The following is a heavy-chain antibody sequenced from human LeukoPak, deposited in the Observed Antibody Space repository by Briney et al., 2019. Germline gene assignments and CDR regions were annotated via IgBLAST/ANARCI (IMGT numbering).Heavy chain of an antibody. CDR3: ARVAVATTYFDY. Sequence: SETLSLTCSVSGGSISPYFWSWIRQPAGKGLEWIGRIYSTGRSTYNSSLESRVTMSVDKSKNQLSLNLTSVTAAGTAVYYCARVAVATTYFDYWGQGTLVTVSS. D-gene: IGHD5-12*01. V-gene: IGHV4-4*07. CDR1: GGSISPYF. J-gene: IGHJ4*02. CDR2: IYSTGRS.